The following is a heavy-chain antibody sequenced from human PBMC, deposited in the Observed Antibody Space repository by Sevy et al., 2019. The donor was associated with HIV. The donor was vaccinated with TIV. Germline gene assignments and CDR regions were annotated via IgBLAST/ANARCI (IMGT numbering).Heavy chain of an antibody. D-gene: IGHD1-1*01. Sequence: SETLSLTCAVYGGSFSGYYWSWIRQPPGKGLEWIGEINHSGSTNYNPSLKSRVTISVDTSKNQFSLKLSSVTAADTAVDYCARGYPLPGTGTSRYWFDPWGQGPLVTVSS. CDR1: GGSFSGYY. CDR2: INHSGST. CDR3: ARGYPLPGTGTSRYWFDP. J-gene: IGHJ5*02. V-gene: IGHV4-34*01.